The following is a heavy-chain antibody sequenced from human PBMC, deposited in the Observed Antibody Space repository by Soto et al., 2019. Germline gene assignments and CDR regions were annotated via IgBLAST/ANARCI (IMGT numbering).Heavy chain of an antibody. CDR3: ARDGDQWDHRYCDT. D-gene: IGHD1-26*01. V-gene: IGHV1-18*01. CDR2: IYSYRGDT. Sequence: QVQLVQSGAEVTKPGASVKVSCKASGYTSMNYGISWVRQAPGQGLEWMGWIYSYRGDTNYAQKIRDRIIMTTDTSTSTVYMELRNLRSDDTAVYYCARDGDQWDHRYCDTWGQGTLVTVSS. J-gene: IGHJ4*02. CDR1: GYTSMNYG.